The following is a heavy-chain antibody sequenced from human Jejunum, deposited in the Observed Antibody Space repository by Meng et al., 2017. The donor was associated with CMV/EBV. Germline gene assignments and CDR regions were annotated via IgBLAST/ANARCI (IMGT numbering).Heavy chain of an antibody. CDR1: GFTFSSYE. J-gene: IGHJ4*02. V-gene: IGHV3-48*03. D-gene: IGHD2-2*01. CDR2: ISSGSAII. Sequence: SCEASGFTFSSYEMTWVLQAPGKGLEWVSYISSGSAIIYYADSVKGRFTISRDNAKSSLYLQMNSLRAEDTALYYCARAGWAAIGYWGQGTVVRLL. CDR3: ARAGWAAIGY.